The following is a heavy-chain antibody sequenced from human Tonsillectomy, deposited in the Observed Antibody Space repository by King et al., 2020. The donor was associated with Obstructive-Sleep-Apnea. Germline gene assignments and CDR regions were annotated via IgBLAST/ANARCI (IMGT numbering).Heavy chain of an antibody. J-gene: IGHJ3*01. CDR2: IRGSGGST. Sequence: MQLVESGGGLVQPGGSLRLSCAASGFTFSNYSMIWVRQAPGKGLEWVSAIRGSGGSTYYADSVKGRVTISRYNSKNKVYLQMNSLRADDTAVYYRAKDPNGDYVGAFDFWGQGTMVTVSS. CDR1: GFTFSNYS. CDR3: AKDPNGDYVGAFDF. D-gene: IGHD4-17*01. V-gene: IGHV3-23*04.